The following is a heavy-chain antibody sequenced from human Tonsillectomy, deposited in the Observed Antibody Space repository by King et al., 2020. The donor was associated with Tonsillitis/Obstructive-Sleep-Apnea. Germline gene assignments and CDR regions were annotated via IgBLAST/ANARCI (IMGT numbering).Heavy chain of an antibody. D-gene: IGHD2-15*01. J-gene: IGHJ6*03. V-gene: IGHV4-59*12. CDR2: IYYSGST. CDR1: GGSISGYY. Sequence: VQLQESGPGLVKPSETLSLTCTVSGGSISGYYWTWIRQPPGKGLEWIGYIYYSGSTNYNPSLKSRVSISVDTSKNQFSLKLSSVTAADTAVYYCATSFYYYYYYMDVWGKGTTVTVSS. CDR3: ATSFYYYYYYMDV.